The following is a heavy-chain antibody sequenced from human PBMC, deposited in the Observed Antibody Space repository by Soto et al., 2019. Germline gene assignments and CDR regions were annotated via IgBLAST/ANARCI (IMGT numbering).Heavy chain of an antibody. J-gene: IGHJ6*02. V-gene: IGHV1-46*01. Sequence: QVQLVQSGAEVKKPGASVKVSCMASGYAFSNNFMHWVRQAPAQGLEWMGVINPTTGLTSNAQKFQGRIPMTSDPSSSTAYMELSSLRSEDTAVYYCARALRNGYFYGMDIWGQGTTVTVSS. CDR3: ARALRNGYFYGMDI. CDR2: INPTTGLT. CDR1: GYAFSNNF. D-gene: IGHD2-8*01.